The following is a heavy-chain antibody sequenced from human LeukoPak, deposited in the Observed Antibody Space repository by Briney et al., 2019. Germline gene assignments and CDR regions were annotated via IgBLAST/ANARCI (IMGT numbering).Heavy chain of an antibody. D-gene: IGHD3-22*01. CDR3: ARDPSGYFNY. Sequence: SETLSLTCTVSGGSVSSGSYYWSWIRQPPGKGLEWIGYIYDSGSTNYNPSLKSRVTISVDTSKNQFSLKLSSVTAADTAVYYCARDPSGYFNYWGQGTLVTVSS. CDR2: IYDSGST. CDR1: GGSVSSGSYY. J-gene: IGHJ4*02. V-gene: IGHV4-61*01.